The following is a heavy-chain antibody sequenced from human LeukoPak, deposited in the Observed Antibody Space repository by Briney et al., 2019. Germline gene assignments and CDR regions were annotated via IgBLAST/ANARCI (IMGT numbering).Heavy chain of an antibody. J-gene: IGHJ4*02. D-gene: IGHD2-15*01. CDR1: GFTFDDYA. CDR2: ISWNSGSI. Sequence: GGSLRLSCAASGFTFDDYAMPWVRQAPGKGLEWVSGISWNSGSIGYADSVKGRFTISRDNAKNSLYLQMNSLRAEDTALYYCAKDSFGYYSGLFYFGYWGQGTLVTVSS. CDR3: AKDSFGYYSGLFYFGY. V-gene: IGHV3-9*01.